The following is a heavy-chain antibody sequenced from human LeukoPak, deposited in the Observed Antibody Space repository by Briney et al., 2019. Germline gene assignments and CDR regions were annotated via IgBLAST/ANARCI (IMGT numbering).Heavy chain of an antibody. J-gene: IGHJ5*02. CDR2: IYYSGST. D-gene: IGHD2-2*01. V-gene: IGHV4-59*01. CDR1: GGSIRSYY. CDR3: ARGGDIVVVPAGGGWFDP. Sequence: SETLSLTCTVSGGSIRSYYWSWIRQPPGKGLEWIGYIYYSGSTNYNPSLKSRVTISRDTSKNQLSLNLSSVTAADTAVYYCARGGDIVVVPAGGGWFDPWGQGTLVTVSS.